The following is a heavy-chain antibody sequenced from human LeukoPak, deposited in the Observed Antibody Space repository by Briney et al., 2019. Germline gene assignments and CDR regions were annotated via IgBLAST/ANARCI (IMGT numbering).Heavy chain of an antibody. J-gene: IGHJ2*01. CDR2: IYTSGST. CDR1: GGSISSYY. V-gene: IGHV4-4*07. Sequence: SETLSLTCTVSGGSISSYYWSWIRQPAGKGLEWIGRIYTSGSTNYNPSLKSRVTMSVDTSKNQFSLKLSSVTAADAAVYYCARTTVTTLYFDLWGRGTLVTVSS. D-gene: IGHD4-11*01. CDR3: ARTTVTTLYFDL.